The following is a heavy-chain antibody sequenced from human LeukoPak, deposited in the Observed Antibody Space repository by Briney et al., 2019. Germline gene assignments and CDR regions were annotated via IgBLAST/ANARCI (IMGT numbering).Heavy chain of an antibody. CDR3: GRSYSGSFVDY. CDR1: GFTFSSYE. V-gene: IGHV3-48*03. Sequence: PGGSLRLSCAASGFTFSSYEMNWVRQAPGKGLEWVSYISSSGSTIYYADSVKGRFTISRDNSKNTLYLQMNSLRAEDTAVYYCGRSYSGSFVDYWGQGTLVTVSS. J-gene: IGHJ4*02. D-gene: IGHD1-26*01. CDR2: ISSSGSTI.